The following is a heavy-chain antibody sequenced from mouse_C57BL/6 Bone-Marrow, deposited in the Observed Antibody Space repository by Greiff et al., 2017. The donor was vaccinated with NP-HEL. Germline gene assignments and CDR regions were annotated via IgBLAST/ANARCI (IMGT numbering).Heavy chain of an antibody. V-gene: IGHV5-16*01. D-gene: IGHD4-1*01. CDR3: ARGSGFPAWFAY. Sequence: EVKLMESEGGLVQPGSSMKLSCTASGFTFSDYYMAWVRQVPEKGLEWVANINYDGSSTYYLDSLKSRFIISRDNAKNILYLQMSSLKSEDTATYYCARGSGFPAWFAYWGQGTLVTVSA. J-gene: IGHJ3*01. CDR1: GFTFSDYY. CDR2: INYDGSST.